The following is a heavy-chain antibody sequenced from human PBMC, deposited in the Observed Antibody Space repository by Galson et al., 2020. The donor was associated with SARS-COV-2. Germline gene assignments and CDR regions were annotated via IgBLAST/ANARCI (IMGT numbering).Heavy chain of an antibody. V-gene: IGHV3-30*12. Sequence: QLGESLKISCAASGFTFSRSAMHWVRQAPGKGLEWVAIISYDGTTKYNADSVKGRFTISRDNYRNTLHLHMNSLRPDDTGVYYCAREPDDHTSSWYDYWGQGTLVTVSS. D-gene: IGHD6-13*01. CDR3: AREPDDHTSSWYDY. J-gene: IGHJ4*02. CDR2: ISYDGTTK. CDR1: GFTFSRSA.